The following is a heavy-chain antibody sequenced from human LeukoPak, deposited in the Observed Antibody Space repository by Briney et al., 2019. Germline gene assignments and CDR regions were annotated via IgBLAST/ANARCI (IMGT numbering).Heavy chain of an antibody. J-gene: IGHJ4*02. D-gene: IGHD3-3*01. CDR1: GFIFRNYW. CDR3: TTEEWTE. CDR2: VNVDGSNT. V-gene: IGHV3-74*01. Sequence: GGSLRLSCAASGFIFRNYWMHWVRQVPGKGLVWVSRVNVDGSNTTYADSVKGRFTISRDNAKNTVYLQMNSLRAEDTAVYYCTTEEWTEWGQGTLVTVSS.